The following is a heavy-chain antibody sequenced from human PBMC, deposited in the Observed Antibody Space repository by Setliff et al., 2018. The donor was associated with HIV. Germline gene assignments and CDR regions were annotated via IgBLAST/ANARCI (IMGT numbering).Heavy chain of an antibody. CDR3: ARVRLYNPALDY. CDR1: GFTVSGYY. D-gene: IGHD3-10*01. Sequence: GGSLRLSCAASGFTVSGYYMAWVRQAPGEGLEWVSTIYSGGSTYHADSVKGRFTLSRDSSKDTLSLQMNSLRPEDTAVYYCARVRLYNPALDYWGQGTLVTVSS. V-gene: IGHV3-66*02. CDR2: IYSGGST. J-gene: IGHJ4*02.